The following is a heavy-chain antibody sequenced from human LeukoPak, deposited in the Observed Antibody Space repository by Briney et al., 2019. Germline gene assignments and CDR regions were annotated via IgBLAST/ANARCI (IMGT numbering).Heavy chain of an antibody. CDR1: GFTFSSYE. V-gene: IGHV3-48*03. CDR3: ARAVGDLDY. D-gene: IGHD2-15*01. J-gene: IGHJ4*02. CDR2: ISSSGSTI. Sequence: QPGGSLRLSCAASGFTFSSYETNWVRQAPGKGLEWVSYISSSGSTIYYADSVKGRFTISRDNAKNSLYLQMNSLRAEDTAVYYCARAVGDLDYWGQGTLVTVSS.